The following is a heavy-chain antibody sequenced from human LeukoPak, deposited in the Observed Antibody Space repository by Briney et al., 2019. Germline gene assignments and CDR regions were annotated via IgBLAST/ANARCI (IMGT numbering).Heavy chain of an antibody. Sequence: PGGSLRLSCAASGFTFSSYAMSWVRQAPGKGLEWVSAISGSGGSTYYADSVKGRFTISRDNSKNTLCLQMNSLRAEDTAVYYYAKIGLELSGYYDWGQGTLVTVSS. CDR3: AKIGLELSGYYD. V-gene: IGHV3-23*01. D-gene: IGHD3-3*01. CDR2: ISGSGGST. J-gene: IGHJ4*02. CDR1: GFTFSSYA.